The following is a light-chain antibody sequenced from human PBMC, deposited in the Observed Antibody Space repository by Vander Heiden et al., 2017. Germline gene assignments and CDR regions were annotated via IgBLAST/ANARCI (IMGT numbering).Light chain of an antibody. Sequence: DIQMTQSPSTPSASVGDRVTITCRASQSISSWLAWYQQKPGKAPKLLIYKASSLESGVPSRFSGSGSGTEFTLTISSLQPDDFATYYCQQYNSYSPKTFGQGTKVEIK. J-gene: IGKJ1*01. CDR1: QSISSW. V-gene: IGKV1-5*03. CDR3: QQYNSYSPKT. CDR2: KAS.